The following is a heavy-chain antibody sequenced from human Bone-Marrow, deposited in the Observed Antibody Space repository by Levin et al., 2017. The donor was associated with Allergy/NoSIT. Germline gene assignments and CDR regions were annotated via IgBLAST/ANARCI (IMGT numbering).Heavy chain of an antibody. D-gene: IGHD6-13*01. CDR1: GYSFTNYW. CDR2: IYPGDSDT. CDR3: ARHSSSWSDNWFDT. Sequence: PGESLKISCKGSGYSFTNYWIGWVRQMPGKGLEWMGIIYPGDSDTRYSPSFQGQVTISVDKSIGTAYLQWSSLKASDTAIYYCARHSSSWSDNWFDTWGQGTLVIVSP. J-gene: IGHJ5*02. V-gene: IGHV5-51*01.